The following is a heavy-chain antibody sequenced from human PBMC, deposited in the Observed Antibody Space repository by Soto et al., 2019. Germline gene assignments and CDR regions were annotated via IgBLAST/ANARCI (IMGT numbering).Heavy chain of an antibody. CDR2: IKTKPDDGTL. Sequence: EVQLVESGGGLVKPGGSLRLSCAASGLIFSAVWMTWVRQAPGKGLEWVGRIKTKPDDGTLDYAAPVRGRFTISRDDSKNTLYLQMTSLTPDDTGVYYCTTSNLGVDFWGPGTLVTVSS. V-gene: IGHV3-15*01. D-gene: IGHD1-1*01. CDR1: GLIFSAVW. CDR3: TTSNLGVDF. J-gene: IGHJ4*02.